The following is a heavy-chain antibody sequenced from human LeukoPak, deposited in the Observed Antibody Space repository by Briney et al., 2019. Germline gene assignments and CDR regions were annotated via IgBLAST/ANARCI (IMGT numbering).Heavy chain of an antibody. Sequence: PSETLSLTCTVSGGSISSGDYYWSWIRQPPGKGLEWIGYIYYSGSTNYNPSLKSRVTISVDTSKNQFSLKLSSVTAADTAVYYCARGGDFWSGPINWFDPWGQGTLVTVSS. CDR1: GGSISSGDYY. CDR2: IYYSGST. J-gene: IGHJ5*02. CDR3: ARGGDFWSGPINWFDP. D-gene: IGHD3-3*01. V-gene: IGHV4-61*08.